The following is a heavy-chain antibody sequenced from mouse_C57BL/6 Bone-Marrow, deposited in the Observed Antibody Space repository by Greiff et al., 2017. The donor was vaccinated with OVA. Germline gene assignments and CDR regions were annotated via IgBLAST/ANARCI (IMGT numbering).Heavy chain of an antibody. CDR2: IYPGSGST. D-gene: IGHD2-1*01. J-gene: IGHJ4*01. CDR3: AGAYGNYEGKN. Sequence: QVQLQQPGAELVKPGASVKMSCKASGYTFTSYWITWVKQRPGQGLEWIGDIYPGSGSTNYNEKFKSKATLTVDTSSSTVYMQLSSLTSEDSAVYYCAGAYGNYEGKNWGQGTSVTVSS. V-gene: IGHV1-55*01. CDR1: GYTFTSYW.